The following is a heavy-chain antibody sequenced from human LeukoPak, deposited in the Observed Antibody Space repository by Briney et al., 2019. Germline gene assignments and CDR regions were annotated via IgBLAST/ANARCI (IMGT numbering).Heavy chain of an antibody. CDR3: ARVDHYYDSSGYFLYFDY. Sequence: SETQSLTCTVSGGSISSSSYYWGWIRQPPGKGLELIGSIYFSGSTAYSPSLKSRVNISVDTSKNQFSLKLSSVTAADTAVYYCARVDHYYDSSGYFLYFDYWGQGTLVTVSS. J-gene: IGHJ4*02. CDR1: GGSISSSSYY. V-gene: IGHV4-39*07. CDR2: IYFSGST. D-gene: IGHD3-22*01.